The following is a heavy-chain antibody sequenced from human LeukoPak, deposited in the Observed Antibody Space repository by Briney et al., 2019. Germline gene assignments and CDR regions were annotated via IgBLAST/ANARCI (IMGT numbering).Heavy chain of an antibody. J-gene: IGHJ4*02. CDR3: ARESGQITMVRGVLDY. D-gene: IGHD3-10*01. Sequence: SETLSLTCTVSGGSISSYYWSWIRQPPGKGLEWIGYIYYSGSTNYNPSLKSRVTISVDTSKNQFSLKLSSVTAADAAVYYCARESGQITMVRGVLDYWGQGTLVTVSS. V-gene: IGHV4-59*01. CDR1: GGSISSYY. CDR2: IYYSGST.